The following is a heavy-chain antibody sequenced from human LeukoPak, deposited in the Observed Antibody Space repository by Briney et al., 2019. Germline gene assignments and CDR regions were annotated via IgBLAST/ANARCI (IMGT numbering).Heavy chain of an antibody. CDR3: AKMALGYYDSSGFDY. CDR2: ISGSRT. Sequence: GGSLRLSCAASGFTFSSYAMSWIRQAPGKGLEWVSAISGSRTYYADSVKGRFTISRDNSKNTLYLQMNSLRAEDTAVYYCAKMALGYYDSSGFDYWGQGTLVTVSS. J-gene: IGHJ4*02. CDR1: GFTFSSYA. D-gene: IGHD3-22*01. V-gene: IGHV3-23*01.